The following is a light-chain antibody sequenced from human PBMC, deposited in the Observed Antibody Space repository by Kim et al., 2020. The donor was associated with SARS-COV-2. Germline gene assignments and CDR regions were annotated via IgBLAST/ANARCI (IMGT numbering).Light chain of an antibody. CDR2: GAS. V-gene: IGKV3-15*01. J-gene: IGKJ2*01. CDR1: RSISVS. Sequence: VAPGERATLSCGAIRSISVSLAWSQQKPGRAPRLLISGASTRATGIPARFSGSGSGTEFTLSISSLQSEDFAVYYCQQYNYWPYTAGQGTKLEI. CDR3: QQYNYWPYT.